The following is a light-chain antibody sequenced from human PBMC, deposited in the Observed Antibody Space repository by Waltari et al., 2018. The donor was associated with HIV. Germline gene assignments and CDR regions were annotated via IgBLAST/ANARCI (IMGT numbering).Light chain of an antibody. CDR2: DVS. Sequence: QSALTQPPSVSASLGQSVTISCTGTSSDVGNYNEVSWYQQSPGTAPKLMIYDVSNQPGGVPDRFSWSKSGNTASLTISGLHADDEDDYYCSSFTTSITVVFGGGTKLTVL. CDR3: SSFTTSITVV. CDR1: SSDVGNYNE. J-gene: IGLJ2*01. V-gene: IGLV2-18*02.